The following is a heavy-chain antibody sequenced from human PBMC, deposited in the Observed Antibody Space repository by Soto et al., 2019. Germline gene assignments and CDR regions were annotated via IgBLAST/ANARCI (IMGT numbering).Heavy chain of an antibody. J-gene: IGHJ4*02. D-gene: IGHD5-12*01. CDR1: GFTFSSYA. Sequence: GGSLRLSCAASGFTFSSYAMSWVRQAPGKGLEWVSAISGSGGSTYYADSVKGRFTISRDNSKNTLYLQMNSLRDEDTAVYYCAKDLNVGDGYNFGYWGQGTLVTVSS. V-gene: IGHV3-23*01. CDR3: AKDLNVGDGYNFGY. CDR2: ISGSGGST.